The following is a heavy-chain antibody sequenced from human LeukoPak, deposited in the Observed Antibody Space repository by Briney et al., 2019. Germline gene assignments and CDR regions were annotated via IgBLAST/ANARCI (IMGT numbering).Heavy chain of an antibody. J-gene: IGHJ4*02. CDR2: MHPNSGNT. D-gene: IGHD3-22*01. CDR1: GYTFTSYD. V-gene: IGHV1-8*01. CDR3: ARADYYDSSGPPPFDY. Sequence: ASVKVSCKASGYTFTSYDINWVRQATGQGLEWMGWMHPNSGNTGYAQKFQGRVTMTRNTSISTAYMELSSLRSEDTAVYYCARADYYDSSGPPPFDYWGQGTLVTVSS.